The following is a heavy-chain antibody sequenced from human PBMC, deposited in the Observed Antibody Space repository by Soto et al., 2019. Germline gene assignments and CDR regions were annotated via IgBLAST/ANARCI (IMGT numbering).Heavy chain of an antibody. J-gene: IGHJ4*02. CDR1: GFTFSSYG. CDR2: ISYDGSNK. Sequence: GGSLRLSCAASGFTFSSYGMHWVRQAPGKGLEWVAVISYDGSNKYYADSVKGRFTISRDNSKNTLYLQMNSLRAEDTAVYYCANLGPLDFWSGYQGRFDYWGQGTLVTVSS. D-gene: IGHD3-3*01. V-gene: IGHV3-30*18. CDR3: ANLGPLDFWSGYQGRFDY.